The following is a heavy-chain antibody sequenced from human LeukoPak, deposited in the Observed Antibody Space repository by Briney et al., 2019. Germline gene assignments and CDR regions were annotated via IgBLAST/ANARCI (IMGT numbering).Heavy chain of an antibody. CDR1: GDSVSSNSAA. J-gene: IGHJ3*02. D-gene: IGHD2-21*01. CDR2: TYYRSKWYN. CDR3: ARAGCSGGDCYLIPHDAFDI. V-gene: IGHV6-1*01. Sequence: SQTLSLTCAISGDSVSSNSAAWNWIRQSPSRGLEWLGRTYYRSKWYNDYAVSVKSRITINPDTSKNQFSLQLNSVTPEDTAVYYCARAGCSGGDCYLIPHDAFDIWGQGTMVTVSS.